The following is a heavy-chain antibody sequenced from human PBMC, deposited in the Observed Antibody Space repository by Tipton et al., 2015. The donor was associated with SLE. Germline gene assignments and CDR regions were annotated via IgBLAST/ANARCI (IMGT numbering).Heavy chain of an antibody. CDR2: IYYSGNT. V-gene: IGHV4-61*01. CDR1: GGSISSSSYY. J-gene: IGHJ4*02. Sequence: LRLSCTVSGGSISSSSYYWSWIRQPPGKGLEWIGYIYYSGNTNYNPSLKSRVTISVDTSKNQFSLKLSSVTAADTAVYYCARCIAAAGGYFDYWGQGTLVTVSS. D-gene: IGHD6-13*01. CDR3: ARCIAAAGGYFDY.